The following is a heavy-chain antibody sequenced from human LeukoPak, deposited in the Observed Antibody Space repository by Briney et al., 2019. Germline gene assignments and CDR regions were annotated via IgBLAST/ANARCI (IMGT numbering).Heavy chain of an antibody. D-gene: IGHD3-10*01. CDR2: ISSSSSYI. CDR3: ARVNLGALVRGVFYYYGMDV. CDR1: GFTFSSYS. J-gene: IGHJ6*02. Sequence: PGGSLRLSCAASGFTFSSYSMNWVRQAPGKGLEWVSSISSSSSYIYYADSVKGRFTISRDNAKNSLYLQMNSLRAEDTAVYYCARVNLGALVRGVFYYYGMDVWGQGTTVTVSS. V-gene: IGHV3-21*01.